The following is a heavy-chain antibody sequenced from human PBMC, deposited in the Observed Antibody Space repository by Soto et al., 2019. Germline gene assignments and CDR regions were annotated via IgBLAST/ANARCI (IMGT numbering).Heavy chain of an antibody. CDR2: ISGSGGST. J-gene: IGHJ2*01. D-gene: IGHD4-17*01. Sequence: GGSLRLSCAASGFTFSSYAMSWVRQAPGKGLEWVSAISGSGGSTYYADSVKGRFTISRDNSKNTLYLQMNSLRAEDTAVYYCAKDSAPATVTSYWYFDLWGRGTLVTVSS. V-gene: IGHV3-23*01. CDR1: GFTFSSYA. CDR3: AKDSAPATVTSYWYFDL.